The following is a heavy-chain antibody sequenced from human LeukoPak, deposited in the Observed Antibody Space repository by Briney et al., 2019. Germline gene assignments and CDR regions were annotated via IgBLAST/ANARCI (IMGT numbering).Heavy chain of an antibody. J-gene: IGHJ3*02. CDR1: GFTFSNYA. Sequence: GGSLRLSCAASGFTFSNYAMSWVRQAPGKGLEGVSAISGSGGSTYYADSVKGRFTISRDNSKNTLYLQMNSLTAEDTAVYYCAKDREYTYSYGSGSRYDAFDIWGQGTMVTVSS. V-gene: IGHV3-23*01. D-gene: IGHD3-10*01. CDR3: AKDREYTYSYGSGSRYDAFDI. CDR2: ISGSGGST.